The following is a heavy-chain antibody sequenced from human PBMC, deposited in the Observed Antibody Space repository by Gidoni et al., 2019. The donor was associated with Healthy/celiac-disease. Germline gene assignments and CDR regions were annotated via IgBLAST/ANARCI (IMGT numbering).Heavy chain of an antibody. V-gene: IGHV4-34*01. J-gene: IGHJ3*02. CDR1: GGSFSGYY. CDR2: INHSGST. Sequence: QVQLQQWGAGLLKPSETLSLTCAVYGGSFSGYYWSWIRQPPGKGLEWIGEINHSGSTNYNPSLKSRVTISVDTSKNQFSLKLSSVTAADTAVYYCARWTRPTVTGTTRGAFDIWGQGTMVTVSS. CDR3: ARWTRPTVTGTTRGAFDI. D-gene: IGHD1-20*01.